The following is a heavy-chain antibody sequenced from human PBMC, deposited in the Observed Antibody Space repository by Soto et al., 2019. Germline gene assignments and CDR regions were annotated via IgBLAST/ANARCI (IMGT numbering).Heavy chain of an antibody. CDR2: ISSNGDST. V-gene: IGHV3-23*01. J-gene: IGHJ4*02. CDR3: ANSFSQASSNWHYHFDH. CDR1: GFAFSSYA. Sequence: EVQLLESGGHLVQPGGSLRLSCAASGFAFSSYAMSWVRQAPGTGLVWFSAISSNGDSTYYADSVRGRFTISRDNTKNTVDLQMSRLRAEDTTVAYWANSFSQASSNWHYHFDHWGQGTLVTFAS. D-gene: IGHD6-13*01.